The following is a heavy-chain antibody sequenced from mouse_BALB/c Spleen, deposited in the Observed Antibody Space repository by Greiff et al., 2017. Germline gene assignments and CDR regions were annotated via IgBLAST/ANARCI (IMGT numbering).Heavy chain of an antibody. CDR1: GFNIKDTY. J-gene: IGHJ3*01. CDR2: IDPANGNT. Sequence: EVQLQQSGAELVKPGASVKLSCTASGFNIKDTYMHWVKQRPEQGLEWIGRIDPANGNTKYDPKFQGKATITADTSSNTAYLQLSSLTSEDTAVYYCARGIYDGYYAAYGGQGTLVTVSA. D-gene: IGHD2-3*01. CDR3: ARGIYDGYYAAY. V-gene: IGHV14-3*02.